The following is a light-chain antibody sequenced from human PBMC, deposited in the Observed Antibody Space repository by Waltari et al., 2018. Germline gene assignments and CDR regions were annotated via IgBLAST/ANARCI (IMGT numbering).Light chain of an antibody. CDR2: VVS. CDR3: SSYSGSNTLDYV. V-gene: IGLV2-14*03. CDR1: RTDLGGYHY. Sequence: QSALTQPASVSGSPGPSITIPCTGTRTDLGGYHYVPWYHQHPGKAPRLLISVVSDRPSGVSHRFSGSKSGNTASLTISGLQTEDEAVYHCSSYSGSNTLDYVFGTGTTVTVL. J-gene: IGLJ1*01.